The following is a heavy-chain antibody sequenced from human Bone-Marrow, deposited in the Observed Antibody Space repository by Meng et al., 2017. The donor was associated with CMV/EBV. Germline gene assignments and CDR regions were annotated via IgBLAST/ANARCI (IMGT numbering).Heavy chain of an antibody. CDR2: VYYSGST. Sequence: SETLSLTCTVSGGSISGYYWSWIRQPPGKGLEWIGYVYYSGSTNYNPSLKSRVTMSVDTSKNQFSLNLNSVTAADTAVYYCARFLGRDYFDFWAQGTLVTVSS. D-gene: IGHD3-10*01. V-gene: IGHV4-59*01. CDR3: ARFLGRDYFDF. CDR1: GGSISGYY. J-gene: IGHJ4*02.